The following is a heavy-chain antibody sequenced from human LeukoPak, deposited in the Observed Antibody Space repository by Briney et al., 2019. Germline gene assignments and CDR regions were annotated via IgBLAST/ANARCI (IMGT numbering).Heavy chain of an antibody. CDR1: GYTFTTYG. V-gene: IGHV1-18*01. Sequence: ASVKVSCKASGYTFTTYGFCWVRQAPGHGLEWMGWISANTGKTNYAQKFQGRVTMTTDTSTTTAYMELSNLRPDDTALYYCEKVAGDRMDYWGQGTLVTVSS. D-gene: IGHD6-13*01. J-gene: IGHJ4*02. CDR3: EKVAGDRMDY. CDR2: ISANTGKT.